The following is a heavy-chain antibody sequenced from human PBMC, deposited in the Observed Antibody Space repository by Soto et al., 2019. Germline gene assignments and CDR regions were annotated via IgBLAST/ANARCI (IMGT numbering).Heavy chain of an antibody. CDR1: GFTFSGSA. D-gene: IGHD4-4*01. Sequence: GSLRLSCAASGFTFSGSAMHWVRQASGKGLEWVGRIRSKANSYATAYAASVKGRFTISRDDSKNTAYLQMNSLKTEDTAVYYCTTVTTNYYYGMEVWGQGTTVTVSS. CDR2: IRSKANSYAT. V-gene: IGHV3-73*01. CDR3: TTVTTNYYYGMEV. J-gene: IGHJ6*02.